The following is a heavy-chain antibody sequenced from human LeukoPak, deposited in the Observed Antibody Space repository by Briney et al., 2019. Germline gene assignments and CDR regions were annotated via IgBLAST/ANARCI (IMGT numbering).Heavy chain of an antibody. Sequence: PGGSLRLSCAASGFTFSSYAMHWVRQAPGKGLEWVAVISYDGSNKYYADSVKGRFTISRDNSKNTLYLQMNSLRAEDTAVYYCAKSGIVVVVAAPSKDWGQGTLVTVSS. J-gene: IGHJ1*01. CDR2: ISYDGSNK. CDR1: GFTFSSYA. D-gene: IGHD2-15*01. CDR3: AKSGIVVVVAAPSKD. V-gene: IGHV3-30-3*02.